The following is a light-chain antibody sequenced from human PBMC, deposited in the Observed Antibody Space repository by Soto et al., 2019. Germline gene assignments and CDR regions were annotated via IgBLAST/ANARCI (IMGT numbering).Light chain of an antibody. CDR2: GAS. V-gene: IGKV1D-12*01. Sequence: IHMTQSPSAVSASVGDSVTITSRASQGIRTWLAWYQQKPGKAPKVXIYGASSLQSGVPSRFRGSGSGTDFTLTISNLQPEDFATYYCQQANSFTISFGQGTRLEIK. CDR3: QQANSFTIS. J-gene: IGKJ5*01. CDR1: QGIRTW.